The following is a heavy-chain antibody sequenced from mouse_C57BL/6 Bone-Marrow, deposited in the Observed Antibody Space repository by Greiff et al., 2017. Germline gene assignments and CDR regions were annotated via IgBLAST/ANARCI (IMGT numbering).Heavy chain of an antibody. D-gene: IGHD1-1*01. V-gene: IGHV1-5*01. CDR2: IYPGNSDT. CDR3: TKVVLTKGFAY. Sequence: EVQLQQSGTVLARPGASVKMSCKTSGYTFTSYWMHWVKQRPGQGLEWIGAIYPGNSDTSYNQKFKGKAKLTADTSSSTAYMELSSLTNEDSAVYYCTKVVLTKGFAYWGQGTLVTVSA. J-gene: IGHJ3*01. CDR1: GYTFTSYW.